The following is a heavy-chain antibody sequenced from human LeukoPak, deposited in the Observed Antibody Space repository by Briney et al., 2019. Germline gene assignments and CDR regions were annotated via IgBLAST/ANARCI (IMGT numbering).Heavy chain of an antibody. J-gene: IGHJ4*02. CDR1: GVSISSSNW. CDR2: IYHSGRT. Sequence: SETLSLTCAVSGVSISSSNWWSWFRQPPGKGLDWIGEIYHSGRTNYNPSLKSRVTISVDKSNNQFSLKLSSVTAADTGVYYCARGPSEGDFPYYYFDYWGQGTLVTVSS. CDR3: ARGPSEGDFPYYYFDY. D-gene: IGHD2-21*02. V-gene: IGHV4-4*02.